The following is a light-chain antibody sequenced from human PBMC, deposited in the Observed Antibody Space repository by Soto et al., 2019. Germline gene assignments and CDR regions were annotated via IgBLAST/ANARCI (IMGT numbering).Light chain of an antibody. CDR2: KDS. CDR3: YSAADNNRGV. CDR1: VLAKKY. V-gene: IGLV3-27*01. Sequence: SYELTQPSSGSLSPGQTARITCSGDVLAKKYARWFQQKPGQAPVPVIYKDSERPSGISERFSGSSSGNTVTLTISGAQVEDEADYYCYSAADNNRGVFGGGTKLPVL. J-gene: IGLJ3*02.